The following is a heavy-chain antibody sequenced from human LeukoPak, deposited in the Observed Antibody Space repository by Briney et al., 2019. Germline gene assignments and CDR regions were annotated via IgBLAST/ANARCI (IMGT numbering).Heavy chain of an antibody. J-gene: IGHJ6*02. CDR1: GFAMSSHW. CDR2: VNRDGSET. V-gene: IGHV3-7*03. CDR3: ARNNGMDV. Sequence: GGSLRLSCAASGFAMSSHWMTWVRQVPGRGPEWVANVNRDGSETYYLDSVKGRFTISKDNAKNSLYLQMNSLRAEDTALYHCARNNGMDVWGQGTTVIVSS.